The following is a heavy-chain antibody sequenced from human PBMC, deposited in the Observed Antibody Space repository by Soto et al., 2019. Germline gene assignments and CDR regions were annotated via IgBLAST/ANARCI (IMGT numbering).Heavy chain of an antibody. CDR3: ARHRGVVVAYVMDV. CDR2: ISYDGSNK. J-gene: IGHJ6*02. CDR1: GFRFSSYA. D-gene: IGHD2-15*01. Sequence: SLRLSCAASGFRFSSYAVHCVRRDPGKGLEWVAVISYDGSNKYYADSVKGRFTISRDNSKNTLYLQMNSLRAEDTAVYYCARHRGVVVAYVMDVCGQRTTVTVPS. V-gene: IGHV3-30-3*01.